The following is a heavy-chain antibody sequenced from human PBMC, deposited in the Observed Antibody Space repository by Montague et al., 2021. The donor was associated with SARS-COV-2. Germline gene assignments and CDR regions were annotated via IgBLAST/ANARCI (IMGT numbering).Heavy chain of an antibody. CDR3: AKELCLYGSGRVGYGYFDS. CDR1: GFTFSNYD. CDR2: ITYGGNNK. V-gene: IGHV3-30*18. Sequence: SLRLSCAASGFTFSNYDINWVRQAPGKGLEWVALITYGGNNKYYSDSVKGRFTISRDNSKNTLYLQMNSLRAEDTAVYYCAKELCLYGSGRVGYGYFDSWGQGTLVTVSS. J-gene: IGHJ4*02. D-gene: IGHD3-10*01.